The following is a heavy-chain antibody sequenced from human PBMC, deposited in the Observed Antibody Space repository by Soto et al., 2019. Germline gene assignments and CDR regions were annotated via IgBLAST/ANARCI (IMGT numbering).Heavy chain of an antibody. V-gene: IGHV5-51*01. CDR1: GYNFNTYW. Sequence: PGESLKISCKGSGYNFNTYWIGWVRQMPGKGLEWMGIIYPADSDTRCSPSFQCQVTISAAKSISTAYLQWSSLKASPTAMYYCARPLRTSRPSNYALDVCGQGPTVTVFS. CDR3: ARPLRTSRPSNYALDV. J-gene: IGHJ6*02. CDR2: IYPADSDT. D-gene: IGHD4-4*01.